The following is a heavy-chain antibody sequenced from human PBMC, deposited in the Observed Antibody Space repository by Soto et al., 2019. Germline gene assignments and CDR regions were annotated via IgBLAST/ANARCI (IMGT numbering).Heavy chain of an antibody. D-gene: IGHD6-6*01. CDR1: GGSISSVGDS. Sequence: TLSLTCGVSGGSISSVGDSWIWIRQPPGKGLEWTGYIYHSGSTYYSPSLKSRVTISVDRSKNQFSLKLSSVTAEDTAVYYCARDSGYSSSSPDFDYWRQGTLVPVSS. V-gene: IGHV4-30-2*01. CDR3: ARDSGYSSSSPDFDY. CDR2: IYHSGST. J-gene: IGHJ4*02.